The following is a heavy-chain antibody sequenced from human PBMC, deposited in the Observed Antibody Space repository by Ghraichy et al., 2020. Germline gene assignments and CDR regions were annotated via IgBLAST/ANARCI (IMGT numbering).Heavy chain of an antibody. Sequence: LSLTCAASGFTFSSYGMHWVRQAPGKGLEWVAVIWYDGSNKYYADSVKGRFTISRDNSKNTLYLQMNSLRAEDTAVYYCAREKAPYSSGWYGIDYWGQGTLVTVSS. D-gene: IGHD6-19*01. CDR1: GFTFSSYG. V-gene: IGHV3-33*01. CDR2: IWYDGSNK. CDR3: AREKAPYSSGWYGIDY. J-gene: IGHJ4*02.